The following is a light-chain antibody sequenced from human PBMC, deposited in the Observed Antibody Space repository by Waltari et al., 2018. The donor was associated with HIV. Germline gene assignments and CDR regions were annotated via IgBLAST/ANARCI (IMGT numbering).Light chain of an antibody. CDR3: QQYFRIPPT. CDR2: WAS. CDR1: RTILFSSDNRNY. J-gene: IGKJ4*01. Sequence: DIVMTQSPDSLPVSLGERATLNCTSSRTILFSSDNRNYLAWYQQKPRQPPKLRISWASTREAGVPDRFSGSGSGTDFTLTITRLQAEDVAVYHCQQYFRIPPTFGGGTKVEIK. V-gene: IGKV4-1*01.